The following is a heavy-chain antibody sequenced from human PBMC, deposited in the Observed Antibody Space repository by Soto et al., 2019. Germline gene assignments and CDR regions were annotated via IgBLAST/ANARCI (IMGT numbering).Heavy chain of an antibody. CDR2: INPSGGST. CDR3: ARDPYSSSFSGWFDL. D-gene: IGHD6-6*01. J-gene: IGHJ5*02. CDR1: GYTFTSYY. Sequence: GASVKVSCKASGYTFTSYYMHWVRQAPGQGLEWMGIINPSGGSTSYAQKFQGRVTVTRDTSTSTVYMELSSLRSEDTAVYYCARDPYSSSFSGWFDLWGQGTLVTVAS. V-gene: IGHV1-46*03.